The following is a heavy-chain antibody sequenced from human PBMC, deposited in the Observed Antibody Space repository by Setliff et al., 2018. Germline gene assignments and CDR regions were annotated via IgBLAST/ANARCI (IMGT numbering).Heavy chain of an antibody. CDR1: GGSFSNYY. J-gene: IGHJ4*02. Sequence: SETLSLTCTVYGGSFSNYYWSWIRQPPGKGLEWIGEINHSGSTNYNSSLTSRVTISVDTSKNQFSLKLSSVTAADTAVYYCMFWSGYYKNDYWGQGTLVTVSS. D-gene: IGHD3-3*01. CDR2: INHSGST. CDR3: MFWSGYYKNDY. V-gene: IGHV4-34*01.